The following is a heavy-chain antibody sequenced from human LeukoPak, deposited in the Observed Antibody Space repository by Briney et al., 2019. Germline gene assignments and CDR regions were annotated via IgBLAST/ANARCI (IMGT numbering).Heavy chain of an antibody. V-gene: IGHV3-23*01. Sequence: GGSLRLSCAASGSTFSSYAMSWVRQAPGKGLEWVSGISASSLSIHYADSVKGRFTISRDNSKNTLFLQLSSLRAEDTAVYYCAKDPWIQLWSYFDYWGQGTLVTVSS. CDR1: GSTFSSYA. J-gene: IGHJ4*02. CDR2: ISASSLSI. CDR3: AKDPWIQLWSYFDY. D-gene: IGHD5-18*01.